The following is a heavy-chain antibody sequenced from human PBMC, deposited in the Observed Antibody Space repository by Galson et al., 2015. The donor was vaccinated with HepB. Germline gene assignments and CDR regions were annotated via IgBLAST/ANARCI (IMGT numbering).Heavy chain of an antibody. CDR3: ARETREGYFDL. J-gene: IGHJ2*01. CDR1: GFTFSTYA. CDR2: ISYDGGDK. V-gene: IGHV3-30-3*01. Sequence: SLRLSCAASGFTFSTYALHWVRQAPGKGLEWVAVISYDGGDKYYADSVEGRFTISRDISKNTLFLQMNTPRPEDSAVYFCARETREGYFDLWGRGTLVTVSS.